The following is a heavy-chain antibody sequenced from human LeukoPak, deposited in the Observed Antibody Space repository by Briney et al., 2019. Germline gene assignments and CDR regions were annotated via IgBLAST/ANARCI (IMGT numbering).Heavy chain of an antibody. V-gene: IGHV4-34*01. J-gene: IGHJ4*02. CDR3: ARASRDVWGSYRYTRLDY. CDR2: IYYSGST. Sequence: PSETLSLTCAVYGGSFSGYYWSWIRQPPGKGLEWIGYIYYSGSTYYNPSLKSRVTISVDTSKNQFSLKLSSVTAADTAVYYCARASRDVWGSYRYTRLDYWGQGTLVTVSS. D-gene: IGHD3-16*02. CDR1: GGSFSGYY.